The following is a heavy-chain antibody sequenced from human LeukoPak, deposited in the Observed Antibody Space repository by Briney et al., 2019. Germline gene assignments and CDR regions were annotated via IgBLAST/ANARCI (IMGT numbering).Heavy chain of an antibody. CDR2: INWNGGST. J-gene: IGHJ4*02. V-gene: IGHV3-20*04. CDR1: GFTFDDYG. CDR3: ARGTYYDFWSGYSPFDY. D-gene: IGHD3-3*01. Sequence: GGSLRLACAAAGFTFDDYGISWVRQAPGKGLGWVSVINWNGGSTGSADYLKGRFTISRENDKTTLYLPMNSLRAADTDLYYCARGTYYDFWSGYSPFDYWGQGTLVTVSS.